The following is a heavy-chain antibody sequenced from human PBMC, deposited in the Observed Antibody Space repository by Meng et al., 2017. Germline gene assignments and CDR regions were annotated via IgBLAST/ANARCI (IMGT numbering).Heavy chain of an antibody. CDR2: IYYSGST. J-gene: IGHJ4*02. V-gene: IGHV4-59*01. CDR3: ARGTGGWYYFDY. D-gene: IGHD2-8*02. Sequence: QVQLQESGPGLVKPSETLSLTCTVSGGSISSYYWSWIRQPPGKGLEWIGYIYYSGSTNYNPSLKSRVTISVDTSKNQFSLKLSSVTAADTAVYYCARGTGGWYYFDYWGQGTLVTVSS. CDR1: GGSISSYY.